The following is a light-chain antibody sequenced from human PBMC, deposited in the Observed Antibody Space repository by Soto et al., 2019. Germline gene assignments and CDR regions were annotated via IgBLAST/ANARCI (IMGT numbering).Light chain of an antibody. Sequence: QSVLTQPTSVSGSPGQSITISCTGTSSDIGGYNFVSWYQHHPGKAPKLIIFAVSNRPSGVSNRFSGSKSGNTASLTISGLQPEDEADYFCCSYTTSSTDVFGTGTKLTVL. V-gene: IGLV2-14*01. CDR1: SSDIGGYNF. J-gene: IGLJ1*01. CDR3: CSYTTSSTDV. CDR2: AVS.